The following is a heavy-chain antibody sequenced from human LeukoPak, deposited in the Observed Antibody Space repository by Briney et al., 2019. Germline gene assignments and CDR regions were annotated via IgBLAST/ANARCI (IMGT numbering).Heavy chain of an antibody. Sequence: PGGSLRLSCAASGFTFSSYAMSWVRRLPGKGLEWVSSLNWNGGSTTYADSVKGRFTISRDNAKNSLYLQMNSLRAEDTALYYCARGTNYGDYVFGYWGQGTLVTVSS. CDR1: GFTFSSYA. V-gene: IGHV3-20*04. J-gene: IGHJ4*02. CDR3: ARGTNYGDYVFGY. CDR2: LNWNGGST. D-gene: IGHD4-17*01.